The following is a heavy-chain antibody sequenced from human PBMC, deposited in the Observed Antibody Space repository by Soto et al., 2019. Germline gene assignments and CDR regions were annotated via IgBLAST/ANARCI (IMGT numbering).Heavy chain of an antibody. Sequence: PGGSLRLSCAASGFTFSSYAMRWVRQAPGKGLVWVSGINGDGSTTTYADSVKGRFIISRDNAKNMLYLQMDSLTAEDTAVYYCSRPRYDGSGTPFDNWGQGTLVTVSS. CDR3: SRPRYDGSGTPFDN. V-gene: IGHV3-74*01. J-gene: IGHJ4*02. CDR2: INGDGSTT. CDR1: GFTFSSYA. D-gene: IGHD3-22*01.